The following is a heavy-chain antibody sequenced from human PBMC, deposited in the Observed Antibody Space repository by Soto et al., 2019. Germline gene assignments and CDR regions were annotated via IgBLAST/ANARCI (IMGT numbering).Heavy chain of an antibody. J-gene: IGHJ4*02. V-gene: IGHV3-21*01. CDR2: ISSSSSYI. Sequence: EVQLVESGEGLVKPGGSLRLSCAASGFTFSSYSMNWVRQAPGKGLEWVSSISSSSSYIYYADSVKGRFTISRDNAKNSLYLQMNSLRAEDTAVYYCARDREDNVLMVYAKLDYWGQGTLVTVSS. D-gene: IGHD2-8*01. CDR1: GFTFSSYS. CDR3: ARDREDNVLMVYAKLDY.